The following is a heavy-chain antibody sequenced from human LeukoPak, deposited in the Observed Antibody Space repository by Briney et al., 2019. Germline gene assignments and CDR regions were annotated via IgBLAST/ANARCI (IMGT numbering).Heavy chain of an antibody. Sequence: ASVKVSCKASGYTFTGYYMHWVRQAPGQGLEWMGWINPNSGGTNYAQKFQGRVTMTRDTSISTAYMELSRLRSDDTAVYYCARAHLYCSGGSCYVEDAFDIWGQGTTVTVSS. CDR1: GYTFTGYY. CDR3: ARAHLYCSGGSCYVEDAFDI. D-gene: IGHD2-15*01. V-gene: IGHV1-2*02. CDR2: INPNSGGT. J-gene: IGHJ3*02.